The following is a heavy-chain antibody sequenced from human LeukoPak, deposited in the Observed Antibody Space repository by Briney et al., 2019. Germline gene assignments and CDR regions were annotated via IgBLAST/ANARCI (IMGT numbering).Heavy chain of an antibody. Sequence: ASVKVSCKASGFTFTGYYMHWVRQAPGQGLEWMGWTNPRSGDTNYAQKFLGRVTMTRDTSISTAYMELSRLRSDDTAVYYCARGKHYGDFDYWGQGTLVTVSS. V-gene: IGHV1-2*02. CDR3: ARGKHYGDFDY. CDR1: GFTFTGYY. CDR2: TNPRSGDT. D-gene: IGHD4-17*01. J-gene: IGHJ4*02.